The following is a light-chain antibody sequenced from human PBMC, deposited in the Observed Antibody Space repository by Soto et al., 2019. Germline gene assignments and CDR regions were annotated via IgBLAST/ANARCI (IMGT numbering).Light chain of an antibody. V-gene: IGLV2-8*01. J-gene: IGLJ2*01. CDR2: EVS. CDR1: SSDVASYHY. CDR3: SAHVGSGI. Sequence: QSALTQPPSASGSPGQSVTISCSGTSSDVASYHYVSWYQQHPGKAPKLIIYEVSKRPSGVPDRFSGSKSGDTASLTVSGLQAEDEADYYCSAHVGSGIFGGGTKLTVL.